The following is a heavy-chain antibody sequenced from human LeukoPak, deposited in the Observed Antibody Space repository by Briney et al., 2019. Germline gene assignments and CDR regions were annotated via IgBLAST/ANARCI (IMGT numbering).Heavy chain of an antibody. D-gene: IGHD3-10*01. CDR2: INPSGGST. CDR1: GYTFTSYY. J-gene: IGHJ5*02. CDR3: ARDPLGSITMVRGVICWFDP. V-gene: IGHV1-46*01. Sequence: ASVKVSCKASGYTFTSYYMHWVRQAPGQGLEWMGIINPSGGSTSYAQKFQGRVTMTRDTSISTAYMELSRLRSDDTAVYYCARDPLGSITMVRGVICWFDPWGQGTLVTVSS.